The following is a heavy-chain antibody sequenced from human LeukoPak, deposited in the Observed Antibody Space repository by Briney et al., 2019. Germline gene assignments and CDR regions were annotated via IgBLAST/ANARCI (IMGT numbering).Heavy chain of an antibody. CDR3: ARWGASPNDF. CDR2: ISAYNGRI. J-gene: IGHJ4*02. Sequence: ASVKVSCKASGYIFINHGIAWVRQAPGQGLQYMGWISAYNGRIDYAQNLQGRVTMTTDTATTTAYMELRSLTPDDTAVYFCARWGASPNDFWGQGTLVTVSS. D-gene: IGHD3-16*01. V-gene: IGHV1-18*01. CDR1: GYIFINHG.